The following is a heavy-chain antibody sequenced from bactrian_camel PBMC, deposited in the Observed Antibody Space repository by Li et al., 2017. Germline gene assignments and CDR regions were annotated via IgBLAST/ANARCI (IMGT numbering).Heavy chain of an antibody. J-gene: IGHJ4*01. V-gene: IGHV3S53*01. CDR3: GRWTTTCSGRACACAVVPESDYDN. Sequence: HVQLVESGGGSVQAGESLRLSCVASGYTPNTYCMGWFRQAPGKQREGVASIHSDGSTRYADSVKGRLTISQDNAKNTLFLQMNSLKPQDTAMYYCGRWTTTCSGRACACAVVPESDYDNWGQGTQVTVS. D-gene: IGHD2*01. CDR2: IHSDGST. CDR1: GYTPNTYC.